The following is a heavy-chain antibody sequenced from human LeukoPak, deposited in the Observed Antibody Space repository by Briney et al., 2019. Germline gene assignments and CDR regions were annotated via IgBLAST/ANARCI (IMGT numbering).Heavy chain of an antibody. J-gene: IGHJ4*02. Sequence: PGGSLRLSCAASGFTVNNNYMNWVRQAPGKGLDWVSLIYSDGRTRYAESVKGRFTISRDISKNSMYLQMNSLRAEDTAVYFCATDIRLAGDGSMTDYWGQGTLVTVSP. CDR3: ATDIRLAGDGSMTDY. V-gene: IGHV3-53*01. D-gene: IGHD2-21*01. CDR2: IYSDGRT. CDR1: GFTVNNNY.